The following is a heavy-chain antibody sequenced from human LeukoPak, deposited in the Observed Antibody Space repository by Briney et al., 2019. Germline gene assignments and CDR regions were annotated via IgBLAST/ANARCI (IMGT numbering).Heavy chain of an antibody. CDR1: GFTFSSYE. CDR3: ARGFGMDV. Sequence: GGSLRLSCAASGFTFSSYEMNWVRQAPGKGLEWVSYITSSSRTISYADSVKGRFTISRDNAKSSLYLQMNSLRVEDTAVYYCARGFGMDVWGQGTTVTVSS. V-gene: IGHV3-48*03. J-gene: IGHJ6*02. CDR2: ITSSSRTI.